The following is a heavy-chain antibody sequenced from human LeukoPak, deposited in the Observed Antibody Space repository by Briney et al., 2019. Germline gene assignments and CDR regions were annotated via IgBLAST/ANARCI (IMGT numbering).Heavy chain of an antibody. D-gene: IGHD6-13*01. J-gene: IGHJ6*03. CDR1: GFTFSSYA. CDR3: ARGKQGSSSWYYYYYYYMDV. Sequence: GGSLRLSCAASGFTFSSYAMSWVRQAPGKGLEWVSTISNSDGKTYYADSVKGRFTISRDNSKNTLYVQMNSLRAEDTAVYYCARGKQGSSSWYYYYYYYMDVWGKGTTVTVSS. V-gene: IGHV3-23*01. CDR2: ISNSDGKT.